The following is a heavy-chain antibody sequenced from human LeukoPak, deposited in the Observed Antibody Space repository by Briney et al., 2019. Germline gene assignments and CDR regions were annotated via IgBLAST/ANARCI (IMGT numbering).Heavy chain of an antibody. CDR3: ARDGIYCSSTSCYFDY. V-gene: IGHV3-7*05. D-gene: IGHD2-2*01. Sequence: GGSLRLSCAASGFTFSSYWMSWVRQAPGKGLEWVASIKQDGSEKYYVDSVKGRFTISRDNAKNSLYLQMNSLRAEDTAVYYCARDGIYCSSTSCYFDYWGQGTLVTVSS. J-gene: IGHJ4*02. CDR2: IKQDGSEK. CDR1: GFTFSSYW.